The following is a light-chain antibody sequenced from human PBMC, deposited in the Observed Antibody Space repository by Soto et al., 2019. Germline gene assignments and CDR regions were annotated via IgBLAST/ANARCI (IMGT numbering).Light chain of an antibody. CDR3: SAWQARMHGDF. V-gene: IGLV1-44*01. J-gene: IGLJ1*01. CDR1: SSNIGSKT. CDR2: SNY. Sequence: QSVLTQPPSASGTPGQRVTISCSGSSSNIGSKTVNWYQQLPGTAPKLLIYSNYQRPSGVPDRFSGSNTGTSASLAISGFQSEYEADFYCSAWQARMHGDFFGIGTKVTDL.